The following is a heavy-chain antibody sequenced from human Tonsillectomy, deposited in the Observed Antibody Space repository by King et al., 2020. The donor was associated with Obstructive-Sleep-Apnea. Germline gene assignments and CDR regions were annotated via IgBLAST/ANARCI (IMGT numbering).Heavy chain of an antibody. D-gene: IGHD1-14*01. CDR1: GGSVSSGSYY. V-gene: IGHV4-61*01. CDR2: ISYSGST. CDR3: AGNGGGAVYPFD. J-gene: IGHJ4*02. Sequence: QLQESGPGLVKPSETLSLTCTVSGGSVSSGSYYWSWIRQSPRKGLEWIGFISYSGSTNFNPSLKSRVTISVDTAKNQFSLKLSSVTAADTAVYYCAGNGGGAVYPFDWGQGTLVTVSS.